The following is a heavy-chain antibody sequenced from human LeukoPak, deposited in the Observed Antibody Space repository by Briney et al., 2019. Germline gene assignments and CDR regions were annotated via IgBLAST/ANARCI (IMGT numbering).Heavy chain of an antibody. CDR1: GGSISSGGYS. CDR2: IYYSGST. D-gene: IGHD2-21*02. V-gene: IGHV4-30-4*07. CDR3: ARTYCGGDCSVVGAFDI. Sequence: PSETLSLTCAVSGGSISSGGYSWSWIRQPPGKGLEWIGYIYYSGSTYYNPSLKSRVTISVDTSKNQFSLKLSSVTAADTAVYYCARTYCGGDCSVVGAFDIWGQGTMVTVSS. J-gene: IGHJ3*02.